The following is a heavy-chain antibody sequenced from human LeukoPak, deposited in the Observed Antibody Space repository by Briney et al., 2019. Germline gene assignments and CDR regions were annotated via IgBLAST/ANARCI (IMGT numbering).Heavy chain of an antibody. CDR2: IYYIGST. CDR3: ARTYYYDSSGYLNHWFDP. J-gene: IGHJ5*02. Sequence: PSETLSLIRCVSGGSVCSFYWSWIRQPPGKGLEWCGYIYYIGSTKYNPSLKSRDTMSVDPSKSLFSLKLSSVTAADTAVYHCARTYYYDSSGYLNHWFDPWGQGTLVTVSS. CDR1: GGSVCSFY. V-gene: IGHV4-59*08. D-gene: IGHD3-22*01.